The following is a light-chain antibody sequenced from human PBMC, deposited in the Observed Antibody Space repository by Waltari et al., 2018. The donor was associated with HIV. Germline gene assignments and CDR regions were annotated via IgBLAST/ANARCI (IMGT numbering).Light chain of an antibody. CDR1: NSNIGSNS. CDR3: GAWDNRLGSWV. CDR2: GND. Sequence: QSAVTPPPSVSAAPGQSVTISSSGSNSNIGSNSIPLYQHLPGAAPKLLFYGNDGRPSALRDRFSGSKSGTSATLVISGLQAGDEADYYCGAWDNRLGSWVFGGGTKLTVL. J-gene: IGLJ3*02. V-gene: IGLV1-51*01.